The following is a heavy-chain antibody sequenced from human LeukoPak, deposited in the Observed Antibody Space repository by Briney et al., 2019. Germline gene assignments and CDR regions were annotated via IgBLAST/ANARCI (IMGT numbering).Heavy chain of an antibody. CDR2: ISHDGSSN. V-gene: IGHV3-30*04. CDR3: ARENGALGPVPPAMPPYYYSGMDV. J-gene: IGHJ6*02. CDR1: EFTFSTYA. Sequence: PGRSLRLSCAASEFTFSTYAMHWVRQAPGKGLEWVAVISHDGSSNYYADSVKGRFTISRDNSKNTLYLQMHTLRAEDTAVYYCARENGALGPVPPAMPPYYYSGMDVWGQGTTVTVSS. D-gene: IGHD2-2*01.